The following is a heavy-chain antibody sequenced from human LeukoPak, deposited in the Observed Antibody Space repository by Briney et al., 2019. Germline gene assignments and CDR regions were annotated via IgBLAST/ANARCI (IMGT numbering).Heavy chain of an antibody. CDR3: ARDFNWGPDY. CDR1: GYTFTGCY. CDR2: INPNSGGT. Sequence: ASVKVSCKASGYTFTGCYMYWVRQAPGQGLEWMVWINPNSGGTNYAQKFQGRVTMTRDTSISTAYMELSRLRSDDTAVYYCARDFNWGPDYWGQGTLVTVSS. V-gene: IGHV1-2*02. J-gene: IGHJ4*02. D-gene: IGHD7-27*01.